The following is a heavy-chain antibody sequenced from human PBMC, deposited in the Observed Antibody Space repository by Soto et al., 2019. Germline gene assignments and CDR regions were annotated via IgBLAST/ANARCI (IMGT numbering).Heavy chain of an antibody. J-gene: IGHJ4*02. CDR3: AESDYYGSGSFDY. Sequence: GGSLRLSCAASGFTFSSYGMHWVRQAPGKGLEWVAVISYDGSNKYYADSVKGRFTISRDNSKNTLYLQMNSLRAEDTAVYCCAESDYYGSGSFDYWGQGTLVTVSS. CDR1: GFTFSSYG. CDR2: ISYDGSNK. V-gene: IGHV3-30*18. D-gene: IGHD3-10*01.